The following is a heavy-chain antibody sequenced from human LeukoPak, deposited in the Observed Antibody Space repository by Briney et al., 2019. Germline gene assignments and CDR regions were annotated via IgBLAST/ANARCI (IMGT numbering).Heavy chain of an antibody. CDR3: ARVETDYYYYGMDV. CDR2: IYHSGST. V-gene: IGHV4-4*02. CDR1: GGSISSSSW. Sequence: PSETLSLTCAVSGGSISSSSWWSWVRPPPGKGLEWIGEIYHSGSTNYNPSLKSRVTISVDKSKNQFSLKLSSVTAADTAVYYCARVETDYYYYGMDVWGKGTTVTVSS. J-gene: IGHJ6*04.